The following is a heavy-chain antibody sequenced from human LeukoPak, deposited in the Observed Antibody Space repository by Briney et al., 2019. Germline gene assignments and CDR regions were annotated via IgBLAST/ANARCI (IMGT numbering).Heavy chain of an antibody. V-gene: IGHV3-30*04. D-gene: IGHD1-26*01. Sequence: GRSLRLSCAASGFTFGSYAIHWVRQAPGKGLEWMAVISYDGTNEYYADSVKGRFTISRDNSKNTLYPQMNSLRAEDTAVYYCASGAGGWELLTKSTFDYWGQGTLVTVSS. CDR3: ASGAGGWELLTKSTFDY. CDR2: ISYDGTNE. J-gene: IGHJ4*02. CDR1: GFTFGSYA.